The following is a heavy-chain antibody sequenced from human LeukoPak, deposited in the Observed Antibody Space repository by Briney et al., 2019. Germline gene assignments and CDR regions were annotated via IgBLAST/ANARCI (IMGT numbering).Heavy chain of an antibody. Sequence: GGSLRLSCAASGFTFSSYAMHWVRQAPGKGLEWVAVISYDGSNKYYADSVKGRFTISRDNSKNTLYLQMNSLRAEDAAVYYCARGRLMQPFDYWGQGTLVTASS. D-gene: IGHD3-16*01. CDR3: ARGRLMQPFDY. J-gene: IGHJ4*02. CDR2: ISYDGSNK. V-gene: IGHV3-30*04. CDR1: GFTFSSYA.